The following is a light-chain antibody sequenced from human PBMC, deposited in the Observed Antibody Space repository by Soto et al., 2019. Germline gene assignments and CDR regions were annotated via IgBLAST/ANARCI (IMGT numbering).Light chain of an antibody. J-gene: IGKJ1*01. CDR3: QQYGGSPWT. CDR2: GAS. V-gene: IGKV3-15*01. CDR1: QSVSSN. Sequence: EIVMTQSPATLSVSPGERATLSCRASQSVSSNLAWYQQKPGQAPRLLIYGASSRATGIPARFSGSGSGTEFTLIISSLQSEDFAVYYCQQYGGSPWTFGQGTKVEIK.